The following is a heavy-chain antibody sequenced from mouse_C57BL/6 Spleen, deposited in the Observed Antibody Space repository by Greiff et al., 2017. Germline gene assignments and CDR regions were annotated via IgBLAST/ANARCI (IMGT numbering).Heavy chain of an antibody. CDR2: IDPSDSYT. CDR1: GYTFTSYW. J-gene: IGHJ4*01. V-gene: IGHV1-59*01. Sequence: QVQLQQPGAELVRPGTSVKLSCKASGYTFTSYWMHWVKQRPGQGLEWIGVIDPSDSYTNYNQKFKGKATLTVDTSSSTAYMQLSSLTSEDSAVYYCARTAQASGYAMDYWGQGTSVTVSS. D-gene: IGHD3-2*02. CDR3: ARTAQASGYAMDY.